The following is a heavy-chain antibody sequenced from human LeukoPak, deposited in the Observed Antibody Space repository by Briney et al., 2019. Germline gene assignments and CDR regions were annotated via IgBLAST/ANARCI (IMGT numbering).Heavy chain of an antibody. CDR2: ISAYNGNT. V-gene: IGHV1-18*01. CDR3: ARGPYYYYYMDV. CDR1: GYTFSSYG. Sequence: ASVKVSCKASGYTFSSYGISWVRQAPGQGLEWMGWISAYNGNTNYAQKLQGRVTMTTDTSTSTAYMELRSLRSDDTAAYYCARGPYYYYYMDVWGKGTTVTVSS. J-gene: IGHJ6*03.